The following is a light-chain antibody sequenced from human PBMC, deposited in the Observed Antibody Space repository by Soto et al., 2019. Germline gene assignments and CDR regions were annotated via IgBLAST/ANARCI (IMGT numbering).Light chain of an antibody. Sequence: DIQMTQAPSTLSVSVGDRFTMTCRASHTISSWLAWFQQKPGKAPKLLIYDASSLESGVPQRFSGSGSGTEFTLTISSLQADDFSTYYCQQYHRYWTFGQGTKVDIK. J-gene: IGKJ1*01. CDR3: QQYHRYWT. CDR2: DAS. V-gene: IGKV1-5*01. CDR1: HTISSW.